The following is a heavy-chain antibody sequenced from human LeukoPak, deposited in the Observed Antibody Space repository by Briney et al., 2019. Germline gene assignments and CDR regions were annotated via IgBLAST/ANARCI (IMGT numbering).Heavy chain of an antibody. J-gene: IGHJ3*02. CDR1: GGSISSGSYY. CDR2: IYTSGST. V-gene: IGHV4-61*02. D-gene: IGHD2-2*01. Sequence: SQTLSLTCTVSGGSISSGSYYWSWIRQPAGKGLEWIGRIYTSGSTNYNPSLKSRVTISVDTSKNQFSLKLSSVTAADTAVYYCARGNIVVVAGAFDIWGQGTMVTVSS. CDR3: ARGNIVVVAGAFDI.